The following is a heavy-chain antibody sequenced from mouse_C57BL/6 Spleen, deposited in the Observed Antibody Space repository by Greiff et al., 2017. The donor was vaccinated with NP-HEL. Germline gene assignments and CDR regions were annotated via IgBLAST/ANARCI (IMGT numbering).Heavy chain of an antibody. J-gene: IGHJ4*01. CDR3: ARSGYYAMYY. D-gene: IGHD4-1*01. Sequence: VKLQESGPELVKPGASVKISCKASGYAFSSSWMNWVKQRPGKGLEWIGRIYPGDGDTNYNGKFKGKATLTADKSSSTAYMQLSSLTSEDSAVYFCARSGYYAMYYWGQGTSVTVSP. CDR1: GYAFSSSW. CDR2: IYPGDGDT. V-gene: IGHV1-82*01.